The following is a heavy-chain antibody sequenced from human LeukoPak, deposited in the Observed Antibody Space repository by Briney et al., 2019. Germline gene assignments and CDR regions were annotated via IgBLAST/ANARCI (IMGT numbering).Heavy chain of an antibody. Sequence: SETLSLTCTVSGYSISSGYYWGWIRQPPGKGLEWIGTSYHSGSTYYNPSLKSRVTISVDTSKNQFSLKLTSVTAADTAVYYCARVVGYCSSTICYRYYFDYWGQGTLVTVSS. CDR1: GYSISSGYY. V-gene: IGHV4-38-2*02. J-gene: IGHJ4*02. CDR2: SYHSGST. CDR3: ARVVGYCSSTICYRYYFDY. D-gene: IGHD2-2*01.